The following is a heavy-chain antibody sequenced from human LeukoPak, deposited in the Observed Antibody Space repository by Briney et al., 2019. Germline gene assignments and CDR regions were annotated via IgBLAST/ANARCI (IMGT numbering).Heavy chain of an antibody. CDR3: ARDLGYDYVWGSYRPVYFDY. J-gene: IGHJ4*02. CDR2: IYHSGST. V-gene: IGHV4-30-2*01. Sequence: SETLSLTCTVSGGSISSGGYYWSWIRQPPGKGLEWIGYIYHSGSTYYNPSLKSRVTISVDRSKNQFSLKLSSVTAADTAVYYCARDLGYDYVWGSYRPVYFDYWGQGTLVTVSS. D-gene: IGHD3-16*02. CDR1: GGSISSGGYY.